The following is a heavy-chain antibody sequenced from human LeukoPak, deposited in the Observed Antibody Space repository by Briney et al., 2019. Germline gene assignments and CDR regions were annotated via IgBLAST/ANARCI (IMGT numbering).Heavy chain of an antibody. CDR1: GGSISSYY. D-gene: IGHD3-22*01. CDR3: ARTMIVDYYYYYMDV. J-gene: IGHJ6*03. V-gene: IGHV4-59*01. Sequence: SETLSLTCTVSGGSISSYYWSWIRQPPGKGLEWIGYIYYSGSTNYNPSLKSRVTISVDTSKNQFSLKPSSVTAADTAVYYCARTMIVDYYYYYMDVWGKGTTVTISS. CDR2: IYYSGST.